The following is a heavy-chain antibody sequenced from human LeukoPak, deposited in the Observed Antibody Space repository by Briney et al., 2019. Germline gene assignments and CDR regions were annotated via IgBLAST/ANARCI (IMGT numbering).Heavy chain of an antibody. Sequence: GGSLRLSCAASGFTFSSYSMNWVRQAPGKGLEWVSYISSSSSAIYYADSVKGRFTISRDNAKNSLYLHMNSLRDEDTAVYYCARDRVGYPKYYFDYWGQGTLVTVSS. J-gene: IGHJ4*02. V-gene: IGHV3-48*02. CDR1: GFTFSSYS. CDR2: ISSSSSAI. CDR3: ARDRVGYPKYYFDY. D-gene: IGHD5-12*01.